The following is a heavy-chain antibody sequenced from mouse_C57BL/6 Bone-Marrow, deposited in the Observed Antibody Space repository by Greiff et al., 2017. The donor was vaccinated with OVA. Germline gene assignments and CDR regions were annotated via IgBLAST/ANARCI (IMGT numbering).Heavy chain of an antibody. V-gene: IGHV1-15*01. CDR1: GYTFTDYE. J-gene: IGHJ4*01. D-gene: IGHD2-4*01. Sequence: VQLQQSGAELVRPGASVTLSCTASGYTFTDYEMHWVKQTPVHGLEWIGAIDPETGGTAYNQKFKGKAILTADKSSSTAYMELRSLTSEDSAVYYCTNDYDGYYAMDYWGQGTSVTVSS. CDR2: IDPETGGT. CDR3: TNDYDGYYAMDY.